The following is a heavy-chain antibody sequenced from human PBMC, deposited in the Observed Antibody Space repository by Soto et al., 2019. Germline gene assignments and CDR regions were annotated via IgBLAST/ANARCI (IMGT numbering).Heavy chain of an antibody. V-gene: IGHV1-58*01. CDR3: AAVPDLIVVVTAGAFDI. CDR2: IVVGSGNT. D-gene: IGHD2-21*02. Sequence: SVKVSCKASGFTFTSSAVQWVRQARGQRLEWIGWIVVGSGNTNYAQKFQERVTITRDMSTSTAYMGLSSLRSEDTAVYYCAAVPDLIVVVTAGAFDIWGQGTMVTVSS. CDR1: GFTFTSSA. J-gene: IGHJ3*02.